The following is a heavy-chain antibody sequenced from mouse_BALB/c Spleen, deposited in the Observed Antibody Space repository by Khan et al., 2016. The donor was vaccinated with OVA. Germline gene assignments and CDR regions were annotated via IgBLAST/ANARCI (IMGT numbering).Heavy chain of an antibody. CDR3: ARTARIKY. V-gene: IGHV3-1*02. CDR2: ISNSGST. J-gene: IGHJ2*01. Sequence: QLHESGAGLVKPSSQLLPPSTATSYSFTSGGCWCNCRRFLAKKQVEWRYISNSGSTNYNPSLKSRISITRDTSKNQFFLQLNSVTTEDTATYYCARTARIKYWGQGTTLTVSS. CDR1: SYSFTSGGC. D-gene: IGHD1-2*01.